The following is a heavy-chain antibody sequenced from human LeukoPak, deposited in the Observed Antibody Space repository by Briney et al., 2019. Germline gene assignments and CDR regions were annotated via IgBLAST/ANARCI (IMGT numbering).Heavy chain of an antibody. Sequence: GSLRLSCEASGSSLDNYAMSWGRQAPGEGLEYIAYISRSSLAINYAEAVRGRFIVSRDNARNALYLQMNGLRADDTAVYHCAGDPSVGSTWYYYVDVWGKGTTVTVSS. CDR3: AGDPSVGSTWYYYVDV. CDR2: ISRSSLAI. CDR1: GSSLDNYA. J-gene: IGHJ6*03. D-gene: IGHD6-13*01. V-gene: IGHV3-48*04.